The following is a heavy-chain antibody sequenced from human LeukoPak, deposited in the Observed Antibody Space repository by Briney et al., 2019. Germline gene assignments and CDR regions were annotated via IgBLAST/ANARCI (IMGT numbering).Heavy chain of an antibody. CDR3: ARNRDYGQTGYFDY. CDR2: IYSGGST. J-gene: IGHJ4*02. D-gene: IGHD4/OR15-4a*01. Sequence: GGSLRLSCAASGXTVSSNYMSWVRQSPGKGLECLSVIYSGGSTYYADSVKGRFNIYRDHSKNTLYLQLNSLRAEDTAVYYCARNRDYGQTGYFDYWGQGTLVTVSS. V-gene: IGHV3-66*01. CDR1: GXTVSSNY.